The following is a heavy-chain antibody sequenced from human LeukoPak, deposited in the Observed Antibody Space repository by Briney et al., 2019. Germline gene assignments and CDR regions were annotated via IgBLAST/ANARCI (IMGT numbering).Heavy chain of an antibody. CDR3: ARDVVVVPAAIPSWYFDL. CDR2: IYHTGNT. V-gene: IGHV4-59*01. Sequence: SETLSLTCSVSNDSIRNYYWSWIRQPPGKALEWIGYIYHTGNTNYNPSLKSRLTMSIDTSKNQFSLKLSSVTAADTAVYYCARDVVVVPAAIPSWYFDLWGRGTLVTVSS. J-gene: IGHJ2*01. CDR1: NDSIRNYY. D-gene: IGHD2-2*01.